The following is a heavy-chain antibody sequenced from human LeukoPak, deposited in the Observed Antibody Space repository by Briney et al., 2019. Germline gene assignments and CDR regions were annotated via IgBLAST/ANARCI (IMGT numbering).Heavy chain of an antibody. J-gene: IGHJ4*02. CDR2: IIPIFGTA. CDR3: ATRAPPILTSYYSPWPRLDY. V-gene: IGHV1-69*06. D-gene: IGHD3-9*01. Sequence: SVKVSCKASGYTFTSYGISWVRQAPGQGLEWMGGIIPIFGTANYAQKFQGRVTITADKSTSTAYMELSSLRSEDTAVYYCATRAPPILTSYYSPWPRLDYWGQGTLVTVSS. CDR1: GYTFTSYG.